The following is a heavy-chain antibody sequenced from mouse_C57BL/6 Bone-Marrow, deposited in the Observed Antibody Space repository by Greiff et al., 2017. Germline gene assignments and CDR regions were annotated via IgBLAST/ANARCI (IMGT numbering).Heavy chain of an antibody. CDR1: GYTFTSYG. CDR3: AKDSSGYVWFAY. CDR2: IYPRSGNT. J-gene: IGHJ3*01. D-gene: IGHD3-2*02. Sequence: QVQLQQSGAELARPGASVKLSCKASGYTFTSYGIRWVKQRPGQGLEWIGEIYPRSGNTYYNEKFKGKATLTADKSSSTAYMELRSLTSEDSAVYFCAKDSSGYVWFAYWGQGTLVTVSA. V-gene: IGHV1-81*01.